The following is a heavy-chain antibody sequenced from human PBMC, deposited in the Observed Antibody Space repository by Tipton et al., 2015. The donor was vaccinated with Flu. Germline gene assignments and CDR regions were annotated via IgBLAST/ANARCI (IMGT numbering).Heavy chain of an antibody. CDR3: AKGGGSGSYYADY. D-gene: IGHD1-26*01. V-gene: IGHV3-30*18. CDR2: ISYDGSNK. CDR1: GFTFSSYG. J-gene: IGHJ4*02. Sequence: RSLRLSCAASGFTFSSYGMHWVRQAPGKGLEWVAVISYDGSNKYYADSVKGRFTISRDNSTNTLYLQMNSLRAEDTAVYYCAKGGGSGSYYADYWGQGTLVTVSS.